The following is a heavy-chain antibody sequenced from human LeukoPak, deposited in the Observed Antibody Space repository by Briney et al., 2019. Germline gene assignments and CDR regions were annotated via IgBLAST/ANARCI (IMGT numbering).Heavy chain of an antibody. J-gene: IGHJ4*02. CDR2: FDPEDGET. V-gene: IGHV1-24*01. CDR1: GYTLTELS. Sequence: ASVKVSCKVSGYTLTELSMHWVRQAPGKGLEWMGGFDPEDGETIYAQKFQGRVTMTEDTSTDTAYMELSSLRSEDTAVYYCATAKTTERGIQLWFPFDYWGQGTLVTVSS. CDR3: ATAKTTERGIQLWFPFDY. D-gene: IGHD5-18*01.